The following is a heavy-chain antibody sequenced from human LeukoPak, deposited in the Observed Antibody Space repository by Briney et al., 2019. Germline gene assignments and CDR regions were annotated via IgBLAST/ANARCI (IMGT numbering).Heavy chain of an antibody. V-gene: IGHV3-23*01. CDR3: AKDGHCPDSECGTQIAVAGYVDY. CDR1: GFTFSSYA. CDR2: IRPNSERT. Sequence: GGSLRLSCAASGFTFSSYAISWVRQAPGKGLEWVSAIRPNSERTYYADSVKGRFTISRDNSKDTVYLQMNSLRPEDTATYYCAKDGHCPDSECGTQIAVAGYVDYWGQGALVTVSS. J-gene: IGHJ4*02. D-gene: IGHD2-8*01.